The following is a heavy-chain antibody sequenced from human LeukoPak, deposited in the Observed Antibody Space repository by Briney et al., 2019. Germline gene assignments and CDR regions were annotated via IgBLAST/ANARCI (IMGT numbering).Heavy chain of an antibody. Sequence: GESLRLSCAASGFTFSRYWIHWVRQAPGKGLEWVSRINPDGSTTTYADSVKGRFTISRDNAKNTVYLQMNSLRAEDTAIYYCAKETGGFDYWGQGTLVTVSS. CDR1: GFTFSRYW. CDR2: INPDGSTT. J-gene: IGHJ4*02. D-gene: IGHD7-27*01. CDR3: AKETGGFDY. V-gene: IGHV3-74*01.